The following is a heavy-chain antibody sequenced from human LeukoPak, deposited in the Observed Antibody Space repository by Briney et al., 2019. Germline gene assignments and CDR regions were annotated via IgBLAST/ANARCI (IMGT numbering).Heavy chain of an antibody. CDR1: GGSISSSSYY. Sequence: PSETLSLTCTVSGGSISSSSYYWSWIRQPPGKGLEWIGSIYYSGSTYYNPSLKSRVTISVDTSKNQFSLQLNSVTAADTAVYYCARSLGSWFPFEYWGQATLVTVSS. CDR3: ARSLGSWFPFEY. CDR2: IYYSGST. V-gene: IGHV4-39*01. D-gene: IGHD6-13*01. J-gene: IGHJ4*02.